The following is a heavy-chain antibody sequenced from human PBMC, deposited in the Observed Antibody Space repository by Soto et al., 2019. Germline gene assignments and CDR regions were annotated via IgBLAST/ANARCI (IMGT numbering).Heavy chain of an antibody. Sequence: SETLSLTCAVYGGSLNIYHWTWIRQSPGKGLDWIGEINHSGSTNYNPSLKSRVTISVDTSKNQFSLKLSSVTAADTAVYYCAREKRRRGNYFDYWGQGTLVTVSS. CDR2: INHSGST. V-gene: IGHV4-34*01. CDR1: GGSLNIYH. CDR3: AREKRRRGNYFDY. J-gene: IGHJ4*02. D-gene: IGHD3-16*01.